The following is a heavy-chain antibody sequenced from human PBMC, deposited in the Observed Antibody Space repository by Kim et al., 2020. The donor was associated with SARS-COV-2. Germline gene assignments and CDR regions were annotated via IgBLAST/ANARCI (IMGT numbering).Heavy chain of an antibody. CDR2: IWYDGSNK. V-gene: IGHV3-33*01. D-gene: IGHD6-13*01. J-gene: IGHJ6*03. CDR3: ARDRFRISSSWYSYYYYYMDA. CDR1: GFTFSSYG. Sequence: GGSLRLSCAASGFTFSSYGMHWVRQAPGKGLEWVAVIWYDGSNKYYADSVKGRFTISRDNSKNTLYLQMNSLRAEDTAVYYCARDRFRISSSWYSYYYYYMDAWGTGTTVTVSS.